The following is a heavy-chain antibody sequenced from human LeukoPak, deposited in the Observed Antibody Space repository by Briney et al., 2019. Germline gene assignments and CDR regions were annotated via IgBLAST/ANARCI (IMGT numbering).Heavy chain of an antibody. V-gene: IGHV6-1*01. D-gene: IGHD3-10*01. J-gene: IGHJ4*02. CDR2: AYYRSKWYI. Sequence: KLSQTLSLTCAISGDSVSGSPAVWNWIRQSPSRGLEWLGRAYYRSKWYIDYAESVKGRIAITPDTSKNQFSLQLNSVTPEDTAVYYCARGAVRGGTNFDYWGQGTLVTVSS. CDR3: ARGAVRGGTNFDY. CDR1: GDSVSGSPAV.